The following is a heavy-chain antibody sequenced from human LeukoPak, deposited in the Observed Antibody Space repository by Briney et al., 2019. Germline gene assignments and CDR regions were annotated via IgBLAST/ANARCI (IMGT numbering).Heavy chain of an antibody. CDR3: AKDRGFYGSATYYFDY. V-gene: IGHV3-23*01. Sequence: GGSLRLSCAASGFTFSSHAMNWVRQAPGKGLXXXXXXXKSGASPHYADSVKGRFTISRDNSKNTLFLQMNSLRAEDTAVYFCAKDRGFYGSATYYFDYWGQGTMVTVSS. CDR1: GFTFSSHA. CDR2: XXKSGASP. D-gene: IGHD3-10*01. J-gene: IGHJ4*02.